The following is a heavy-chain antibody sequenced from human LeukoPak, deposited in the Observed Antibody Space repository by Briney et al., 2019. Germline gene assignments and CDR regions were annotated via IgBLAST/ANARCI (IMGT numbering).Heavy chain of an antibody. CDR2: ISGSGGST. Sequence: GGSLRLSCAASGFTFSNYAMSWVRQAPGKGLEWVSGISGSGGSTYYADSVKGRFTISRDNSKNTLFLQMNSLRAEDTVVYYCASYSSSWYPVYYFDYWGQGTLVTVSS. CDR3: ASYSSSWYPVYYFDY. D-gene: IGHD6-13*01. V-gene: IGHV3-23*01. J-gene: IGHJ4*02. CDR1: GFTFSNYA.